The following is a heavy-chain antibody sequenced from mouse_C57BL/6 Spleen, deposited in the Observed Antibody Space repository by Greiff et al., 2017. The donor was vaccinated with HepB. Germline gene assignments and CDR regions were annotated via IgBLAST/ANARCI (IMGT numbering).Heavy chain of an antibody. Sequence: EVQLVESGGDLVKPGGSLKLSCAASGFTFSSYGMSWVRQTPDKRLEWVATISSGGSYTYYPDSVKGRFTISRDNAKNTLYLQMSSLKSEDTAMYYCARQDYYGSWGQGTTLTVSS. CDR2: ISSGGSYT. V-gene: IGHV5-6*01. CDR3: ARQDYYGS. D-gene: IGHD1-1*01. CDR1: GFTFSSYG. J-gene: IGHJ2*01.